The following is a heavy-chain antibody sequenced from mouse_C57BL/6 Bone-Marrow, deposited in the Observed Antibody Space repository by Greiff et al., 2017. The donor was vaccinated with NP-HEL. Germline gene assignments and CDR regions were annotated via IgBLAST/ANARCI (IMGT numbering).Heavy chain of an antibody. CDR1: GYTFTSYG. CDR3: ARRELRLRKDY. J-gene: IGHJ2*01. D-gene: IGHD3-2*02. V-gene: IGHV1-81*01. Sequence: QVQLQQSGAELARPGASVKLSCKASGYTFTSYGISWVKQRTGQGLEWIGEIYPRSGNTYYNEKFKGKATLTADKSSSTAYMELRSLTSEDSAVSVCARRELRLRKDYWGQGTTLTVSS. CDR2: IYPRSGNT.